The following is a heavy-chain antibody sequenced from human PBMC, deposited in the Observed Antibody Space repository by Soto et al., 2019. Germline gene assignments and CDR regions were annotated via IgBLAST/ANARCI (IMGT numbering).Heavy chain of an antibody. V-gene: IGHV3-23*01. CDR2: ISGSGGST. CDR1: GFTFSSYA. J-gene: IGHJ4*02. CDR3: AKTRYSYGSQFDY. D-gene: IGHD5-18*01. Sequence: LRLSCAASGFTFSSYAMIWVRQAPGKGLEWVSAISGSGGSTYYADSVKGRFTISRDNSKNTLYLQMNSLRAEDTAVYYCAKTRYSYGSQFDYWGQGTLVTVSS.